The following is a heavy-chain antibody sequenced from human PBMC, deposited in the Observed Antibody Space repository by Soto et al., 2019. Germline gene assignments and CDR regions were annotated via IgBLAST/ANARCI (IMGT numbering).Heavy chain of an antibody. CDR2: ISDDGRNL. J-gene: IGHJ6*02. Sequence: GGSLRLSCAASGFSFTRYGMHWVRQAPGKGLEGVAVISDDGRNLHYGDSVRGRFTISRDNSQSTLSLQMNSLKPEDTAVYYCANAYCPLPAPQCLDVVVWSQGTTVTVSS. D-gene: IGHD2-2*01. CDR1: GFSFTRYG. CDR3: ANAYCPLPAPQCLDVVV. V-gene: IGHV3-30*18.